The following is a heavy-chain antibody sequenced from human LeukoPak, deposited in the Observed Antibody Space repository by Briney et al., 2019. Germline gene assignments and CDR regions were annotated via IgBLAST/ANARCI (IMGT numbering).Heavy chain of an antibody. J-gene: IGHJ5*02. CDR2: INPNSGGT. D-gene: IGHD3-16*01. CDR1: GYTFTGYY. CDR3: ARGYVNNWFDP. V-gene: IGHV1-2*02. Sequence: ASVKVSCKASGYTFTGYYMHWVRQAPGQGLEWMGCINPNSGGTNYAQKFQGRVTVTRDTSISTVYMELSRLRSDDTAAYYCARGYVNNWFDPWGQGTLVTVSS.